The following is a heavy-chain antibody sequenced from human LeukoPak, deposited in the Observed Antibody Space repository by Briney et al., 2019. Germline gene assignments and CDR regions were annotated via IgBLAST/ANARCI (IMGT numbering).Heavy chain of an antibody. CDR1: GCSISSYY. J-gene: IGHJ3*02. D-gene: IGHD1-14*01. CDR2: IYYSGST. Sequence: AETLSLTCTVSGCSISSYYWSWIRQPPGKGLEWIGYIYYSGSTNYNPSLKSRFTISVDTSKNQFSLKLSSVTAADTAVYYCARGGAEVWDAFDIWGQGTMVTVSS. V-gene: IGHV4-59*01. CDR3: ARGGAEVWDAFDI.